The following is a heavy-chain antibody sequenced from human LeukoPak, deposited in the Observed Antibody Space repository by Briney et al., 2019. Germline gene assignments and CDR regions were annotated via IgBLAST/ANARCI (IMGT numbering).Heavy chain of an antibody. CDR3: ARDLPSSCLDY. J-gene: IGHJ4*02. D-gene: IGHD6-13*01. CDR1: GGSISSSSYY. CDR2: IYYSGST. Sequence: SETLSLTCTVSGGSISSSSYYWGWIRQPPGKGLEWIGSIYYSGSTYYNPSLKSRVTISVDTSKNQFSLKLSSVTAADTAVYYCARDLPSSCLDYWGQGTLVTVSS. V-gene: IGHV4-39*07.